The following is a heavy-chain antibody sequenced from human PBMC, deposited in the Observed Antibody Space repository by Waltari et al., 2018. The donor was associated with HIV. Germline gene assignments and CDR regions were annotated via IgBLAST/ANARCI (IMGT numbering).Heavy chain of an antibody. CDR1: GSSLSGHY. Sequence: QVHLQQWGTGLLKPSETLSLTCAVYGSSLSGHYWTWVRQPPGKGLEWIGEINHRGNTNFNPSLNIRVTMSVDTSKNQFSLKIMSATAAETGLYFCAKGTITVATDWGQGTLITVSS. J-gene: IGHJ4*02. D-gene: IGHD6-19*01. CDR3: AKGTITVATD. CDR2: INHRGNT. V-gene: IGHV4-34*01.